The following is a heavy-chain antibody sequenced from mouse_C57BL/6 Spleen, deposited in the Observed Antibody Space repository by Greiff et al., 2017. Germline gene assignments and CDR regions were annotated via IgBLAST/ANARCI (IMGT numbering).Heavy chain of an antibody. D-gene: IGHD2-3*01. Sequence: QVQLQQSGPELVKPGASVKISCKASGYAFSSSWMNWVKQRPGKGLEWIGRIYPGDGDTNYNGKFKGKATLTVDKSSSTAYMQLSSLTSEDSAVYYCALDGTPWFAYWGQGTLVTVSA. J-gene: IGHJ3*01. CDR2: IYPGDGDT. V-gene: IGHV1-82*01. CDR1: GYAFSSSW. CDR3: ALDGTPWFAY.